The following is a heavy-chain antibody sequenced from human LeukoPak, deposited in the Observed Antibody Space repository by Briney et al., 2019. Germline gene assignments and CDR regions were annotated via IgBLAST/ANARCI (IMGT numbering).Heavy chain of an antibody. V-gene: IGHV4-34*01. Sequence: RPSETLSLTCAAYGGSFIGYYWSWIRQPPGKELEWIGEINHSGGANYNPSLKSRVTISADTSKSQFSLKLGSVTAADTAVYYCARVPLRFLEPFDYWGQGTLVTVSS. J-gene: IGHJ4*02. CDR2: INHSGGA. D-gene: IGHD3-3*01. CDR3: ARVPLRFLEPFDY. CDR1: GGSFIGYY.